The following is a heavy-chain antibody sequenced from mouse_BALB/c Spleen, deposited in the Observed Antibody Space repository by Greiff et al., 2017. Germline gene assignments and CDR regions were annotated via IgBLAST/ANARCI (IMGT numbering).Heavy chain of an antibody. CDR1: GYSFTSYY. CDR3: ARSDYYGSSPRAMDY. Sequence: EVQLQQSGPELMKPGASVKISCKASGYSFTSYYMHWVKQSHGKSLEWIGYIDPFNGGTSYNQKFKGKATLTVDKSSSTAYMHLSSLTSEDSAVYYCARSDYYGSSPRAMDYWGQGTSVTVSS. V-gene: IGHV1S135*01. CDR2: IDPFNGGT. D-gene: IGHD1-1*01. J-gene: IGHJ4*01.